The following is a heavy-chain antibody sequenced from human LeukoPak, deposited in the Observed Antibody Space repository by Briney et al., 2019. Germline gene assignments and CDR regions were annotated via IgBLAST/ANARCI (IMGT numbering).Heavy chain of an antibody. CDR3: ARVPAWIPNRYFQH. J-gene: IGHJ1*01. Sequence: PSETLSLTCAVYGGSFSGYYWSWIRQPPGKGLEWIGEINHSGSTNYNPSLKSRVTISVDTSKNQFSLKLSSVTAADTAVYYCARVPAWIPNRYFQHWGQGTLVTVSS. CDR1: GGSFSGYY. D-gene: IGHD1-14*01. CDR2: INHSGST. V-gene: IGHV4-34*01.